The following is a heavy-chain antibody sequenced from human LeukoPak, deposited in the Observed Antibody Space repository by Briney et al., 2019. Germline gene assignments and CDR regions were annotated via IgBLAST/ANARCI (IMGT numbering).Heavy chain of an antibody. CDR1: GGSFSGYY. V-gene: IGHV4-34*01. Sequence: PSETLSLTCAVYGGSFSGYYWSWIRQPPGKGLEWIGEINHSGSTNYNPSLKSRVTISVDTSKNQFSLKLSSVTAADTAVYYCASLYCSGGSCYYYGMDVWGQGTTVTVSS. CDR3: ASLYCSGGSCYYYGMDV. D-gene: IGHD2-15*01. CDR2: INHSGST. J-gene: IGHJ6*02.